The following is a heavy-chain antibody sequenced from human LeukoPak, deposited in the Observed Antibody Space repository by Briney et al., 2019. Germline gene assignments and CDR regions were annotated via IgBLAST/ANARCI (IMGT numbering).Heavy chain of an antibody. J-gene: IGHJ2*01. CDR3: ARDVDWCFDL. CDR1: GFTFSSYS. CDR2: ISSTGNTI. V-gene: IGHV3-48*01. Sequence: PGGSLRLSCAASGFTFSSYSMNWVRQAPGKGLEWVSYISSTGNTIYYADSVKGRFTISRDSARNSLYLQMNSLRAEDTAVYYCARDVDWCFDLWSRGTLVTVSS.